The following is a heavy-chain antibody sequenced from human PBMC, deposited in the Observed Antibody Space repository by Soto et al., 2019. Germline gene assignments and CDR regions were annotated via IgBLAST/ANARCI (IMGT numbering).Heavy chain of an antibody. CDR1: GFTFSSYW. CDR2: INSDGSST. Sequence: GGSLRISCAASGFTFSSYWMHWVRQAPGKGLVWVSRINSDGSSTSYADSVKGRFTISRDNAKNTLYLQMNSLRAEDTAVYYCARGVRGVIIMYYYYGMDVWGQGTTVTVSS. CDR3: ARGVRGVIIMYYYYGMDV. D-gene: IGHD3-10*01. V-gene: IGHV3-74*01. J-gene: IGHJ6*02.